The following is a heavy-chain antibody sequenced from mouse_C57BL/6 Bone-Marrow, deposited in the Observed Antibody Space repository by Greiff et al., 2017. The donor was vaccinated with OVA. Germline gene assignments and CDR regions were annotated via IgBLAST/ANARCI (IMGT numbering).Heavy chain of an antibody. D-gene: IGHD1-1*01. CDR1: GFTFSDYY. CDR3: ARDWDYYGSSFFDY. V-gene: IGHV5-16*01. J-gene: IGHJ2*01. CDR2: INYDGSST. Sequence: EVHLVESEGGLVQPGSSMKLSCTASGFTFSDYYMAWVRQVPEKGLEWVANINYDGSSTYYLDSLKSRFIISRDNAKNILYLQMSSLKSEDTATYYCARDWDYYGSSFFDYWGQGTTLTVSS.